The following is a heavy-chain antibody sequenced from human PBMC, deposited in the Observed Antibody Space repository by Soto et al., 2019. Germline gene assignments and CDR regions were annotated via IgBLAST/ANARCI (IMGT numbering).Heavy chain of an antibody. Sequence: EVQLLESGGGLVQPGRSLRLSCAASGFNFSNYAMSWVRQAPGQGLDWVSAISGSGGTTYYADSVKGRFTISRDNSKNTLFLQMNSLRAEDAAVYYCAKFFVETGSNSGWPWSFHYWCQGTLVPCSS. V-gene: IGHV3-23*01. CDR3: AKFFVETGSNSGWPWSFHY. D-gene: IGHD6-25*01. J-gene: IGHJ4*02. CDR2: ISGSGGTT. CDR1: GFNFSNYA.